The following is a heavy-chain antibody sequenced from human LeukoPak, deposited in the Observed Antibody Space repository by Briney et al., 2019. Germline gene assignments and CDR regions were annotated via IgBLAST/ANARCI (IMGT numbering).Heavy chain of an antibody. CDR2: IHPSGGSA. D-gene: IGHD3-3*01. CDR3: AREVTIFGVVISD. J-gene: IGHJ4*02. V-gene: IGHV1-46*04. CDR1: GYTFINFY. Sequence: GASVKVSCKASGYTFINFYMHWVRQAPGQGLEWMGRIHPSGGSASYAQKLHGRVTMTSDTSINTLYMELNSLASEDTAVYYCAREVTIFGVVISDWGQGTLVTVSP.